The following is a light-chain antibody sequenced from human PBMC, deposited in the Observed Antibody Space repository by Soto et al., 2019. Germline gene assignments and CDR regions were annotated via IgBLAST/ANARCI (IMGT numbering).Light chain of an antibody. CDR3: QQRSNWPPFT. J-gene: IGKJ3*01. V-gene: IGKV3-11*01. CDR2: DAS. CDR1: QSVSSY. Sequence: EIVLTQSPATLSLSPGERATLSCRASQSVSSYLAWYQQKPGQAPRLLIYDASNRATGIPARFSGSGSGTDFTLTISSLVHEDFAVYYCQQRSNWPPFTFGPGTKVDIK.